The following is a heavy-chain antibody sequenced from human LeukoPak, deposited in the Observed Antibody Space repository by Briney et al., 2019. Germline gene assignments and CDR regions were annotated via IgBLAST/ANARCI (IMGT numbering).Heavy chain of an antibody. V-gene: IGHV3-23*01. D-gene: IGHD1-26*01. J-gene: IGHJ4*02. Sequence: GGSLRLSCAASGFTFSSYAMSWVRQAPGKGVEWVSAISGSGGSTYYADSVKGRFTISRDNSKSTLYLQMNSLRAEDTAVYYCAKGLKWELPIEYWGQGTLVTVSS. CDR2: ISGSGGST. CDR1: GFTFSSYA. CDR3: AKGLKWELPIEY.